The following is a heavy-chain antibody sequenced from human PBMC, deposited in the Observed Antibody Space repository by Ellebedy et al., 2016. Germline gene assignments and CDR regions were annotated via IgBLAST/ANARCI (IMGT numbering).Heavy chain of an antibody. J-gene: IGHJ4*02. CDR1: IFKFDDYA. CDR2: ISGSGDHT. CDR3: ATEGVTGYFGY. V-gene: IGHV3-23*01. Sequence: GGSLRLSCAASIFKFDDYAMAWVRLPPGRGLEWVSSISGSGDHTFYADSVKGRFTISRDNSKNTLYLQMNSLRAEDTAVYYCATEGVTGYFGYWGQGTLVTVSS. D-gene: IGHD1-14*01.